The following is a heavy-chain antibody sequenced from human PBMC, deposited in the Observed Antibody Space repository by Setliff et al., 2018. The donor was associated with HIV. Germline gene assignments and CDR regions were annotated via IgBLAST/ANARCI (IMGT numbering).Heavy chain of an antibody. CDR2: LYNSRGT. CDR1: GYSIRSSYW. D-gene: IGHD6-13*01. V-gene: IGHV4-28*01. CDR3: ARGRWDMAAAGTTEYFQY. Sequence: SETLSLTCAVSGYSIRSSYWWGWIRQPPGKGLEWIGYLYNSRGTYYNPSLKSRVTMSVDTSKNQFSLKLHSLIAADTAMYYCARGRWDMAAAGTTEYFQYWGQGTLVTVSS. J-gene: IGHJ1*01.